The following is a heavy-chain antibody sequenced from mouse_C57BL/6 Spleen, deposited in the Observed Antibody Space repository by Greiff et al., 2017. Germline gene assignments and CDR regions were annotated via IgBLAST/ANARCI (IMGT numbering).Heavy chain of an antibody. Sequence: EVQLVESGGGLVKPGGSLKLSCAASGFTFSDYGMHWVRQAPEKGLEWVAYISSCSSTIYYADTVKGRFTISRDNAKNTLFLQMTSLRSEDTAMYYCARRETFFDYWGQGTTLTVSS. CDR2: ISSCSSTI. J-gene: IGHJ2*01. V-gene: IGHV5-17*01. CDR3: ARRETFFDY. CDR1: GFTFSDYG.